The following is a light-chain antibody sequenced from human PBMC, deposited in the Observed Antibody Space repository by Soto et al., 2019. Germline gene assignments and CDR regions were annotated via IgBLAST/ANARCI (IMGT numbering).Light chain of an antibody. CDR2: EVR. J-gene: IGLJ2*01. CDR1: SSDVGAYDY. V-gene: IGLV2-14*01. Sequence: QSVLTQPASVSGSPGQSITISCTGTSSDVGAYDYVSWYQQRPGKAPKLLIYEVRDRPSGISSRFSGSKAGNTASLTISGLQAEDEGDYYCSSHTSLATHVLFGGGTKLTVL. CDR3: SSHTSLATHVL.